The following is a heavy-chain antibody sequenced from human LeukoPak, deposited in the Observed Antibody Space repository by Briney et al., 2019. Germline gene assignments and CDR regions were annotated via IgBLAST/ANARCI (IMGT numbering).Heavy chain of an antibody. CDR1: GGSISSSSYY. Sequence: SETLSLTCTVSGGSISSSSYYWGWIRQPPGKGLEWIGSIYYSGSTYYNPSLKSRVTISVDTSKNQFSLKLSSVTAADTAVYYCAREMRYCSGGSCYYRDYWGQGTLVTVSS. V-gene: IGHV4-39*07. CDR3: AREMRYCSGGSCYYRDY. J-gene: IGHJ4*02. D-gene: IGHD2-15*01. CDR2: IYYSGST.